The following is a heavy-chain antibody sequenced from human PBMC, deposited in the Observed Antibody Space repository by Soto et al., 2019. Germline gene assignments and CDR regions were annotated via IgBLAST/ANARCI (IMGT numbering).Heavy chain of an antibody. CDR1: GFPFTNVA. Sequence: GGSLRLSCAASGFPFTNVAMSWVRQAPGKGLEWVSAITGSGGDTYHADSVRGRFTISRDNSKNTLFLQMTRLRADDTAVYYCAKGSASGSPYYFDFWGQGTVVTVSS. J-gene: IGHJ4*02. CDR2: ITGSGGDT. D-gene: IGHD6-25*01. CDR3: AKGSASGSPYYFDF. V-gene: IGHV3-23*01.